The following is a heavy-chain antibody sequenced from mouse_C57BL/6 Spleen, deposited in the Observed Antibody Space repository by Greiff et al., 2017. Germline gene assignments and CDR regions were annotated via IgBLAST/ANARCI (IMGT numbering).Heavy chain of an antibody. CDR1: GYTFTSYW. CDR2: IHPNSGST. CDR3: ARSGKSAMDY. V-gene: IGHV1-64*01. D-gene: IGHD2-1*01. Sequence: VQLQQSGAELVKPGASVKLSCKASGYTFTSYWMHWVKQRPGQGLEWIGMIHPNSGSTNYNEKFKSKATLTVDKSSSTAYMQLSSLTSEDSAVYYCARSGKSAMDYWGQGTSVTVSS. J-gene: IGHJ4*01.